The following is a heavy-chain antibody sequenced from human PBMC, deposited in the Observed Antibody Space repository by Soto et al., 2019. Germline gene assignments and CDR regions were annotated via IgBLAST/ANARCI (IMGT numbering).Heavy chain of an antibody. Sequence: QITLKESGPTLVEPTQTLTLTCTCSGFSLRSSGVGVGWIRQPPGEALEWLALIYWDDDKRYSPSLKSRLTITKDASKKQLVLTMTNMDPVDTATYYWAHRKMSYSDNSWSRFDYWGQGTLVTVSS. CDR2: IYWDDDK. CDR3: AHRKMSYSDNSWSRFDY. V-gene: IGHV2-5*02. J-gene: IGHJ4*02. D-gene: IGHD3-22*01. CDR1: GFSLRSSGVG.